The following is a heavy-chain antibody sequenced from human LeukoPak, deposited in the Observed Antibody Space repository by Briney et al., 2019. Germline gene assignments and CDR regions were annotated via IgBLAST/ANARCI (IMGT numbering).Heavy chain of an antibody. CDR2: TYYRSKWYN. J-gene: IGHJ3*02. CDR3: ARSYDSSGYSFEDAFDI. V-gene: IGHV6-1*01. D-gene: IGHD3-22*01. CDR1: GDSVSSNSAA. Sequence: SQTLSLTCVISGDSVSSNSAAWNWIRQSPSRGLEWLGRTYYRSKWYNDYAVSVKSRITINPDTSKNQFSLQLNSVTPEDTAVYYCARSYDSSGYSFEDAFDIWGQGTMVTVSS.